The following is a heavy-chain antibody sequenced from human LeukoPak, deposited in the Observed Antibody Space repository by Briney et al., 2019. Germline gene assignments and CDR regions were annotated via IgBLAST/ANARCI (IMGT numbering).Heavy chain of an antibody. Sequence: GGSLRLSCSASGFTFSTYAMHWVRQAPGKGLECVSTISTYGASTYYADSVKGRFTISRDNSKNTLYLQMSSLRAEDTAVYYCARGKTGTTAVDYWGQGTLVTVSS. CDR1: GFTFSTYA. J-gene: IGHJ4*02. V-gene: IGHV3-64D*06. D-gene: IGHD1-1*01. CDR3: ARGKTGTTAVDY. CDR2: ISTYGAST.